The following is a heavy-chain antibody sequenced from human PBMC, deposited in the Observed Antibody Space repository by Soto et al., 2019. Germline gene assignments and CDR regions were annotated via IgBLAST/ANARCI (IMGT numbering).Heavy chain of an antibody. V-gene: IGHV4-30-2*01. CDR3: ARGGGSDSFDY. Sequence: PSETLSLTYTVSGASITFGGYSWSWIRQTPGKGLEWIGYINHLETTFYNPSFESRLTLSIDRAKNQFSLKLHSMSAADRAVYFCARGGGSDSFDYWGQGILVTVLL. CDR1: GASITFGGYS. J-gene: IGHJ4*02. D-gene: IGHD1-26*01. CDR2: INHLETT.